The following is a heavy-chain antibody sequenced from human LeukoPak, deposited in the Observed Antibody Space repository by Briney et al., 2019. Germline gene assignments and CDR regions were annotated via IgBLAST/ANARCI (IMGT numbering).Heavy chain of an antibody. CDR3: ARLRSSWAPALDY. J-gene: IGHJ4*02. V-gene: IGHV5-10-1*01. CDR1: GYSFTSYW. D-gene: IGHD6-13*01. CDR2: IDPSDSYT. Sequence: PGESLKISCKGSGYSFTSYWISWVRQMPGKGLEWMGRIDPSDSYTNYSPSFQGHVTISADKSISTAYLQWSSPKASDTAMYYCARLRSSWAPALDYWGQGTLVTVSS.